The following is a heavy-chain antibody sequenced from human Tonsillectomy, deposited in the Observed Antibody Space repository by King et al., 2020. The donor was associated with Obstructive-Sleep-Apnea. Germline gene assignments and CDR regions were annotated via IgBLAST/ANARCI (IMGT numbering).Heavy chain of an antibody. D-gene: IGHD1-26*01. CDR2: ISGSGGST. J-gene: IGHJ4*02. Sequence: QLVQSGGGLVQPGGSLRLSCAASRFTFSSYAMSWVRQPPGKGLEGVSAISGSGGSTFSADSVRGRFTISRDTSKSTRYLQMNSLRDEDTAVYYCAKDLEGATLGGTFDYWGQGTLVTVSS. CDR1: RFTFSSYA. V-gene: IGHV3-23*04. CDR3: AKDLEGATLGGTFDY.